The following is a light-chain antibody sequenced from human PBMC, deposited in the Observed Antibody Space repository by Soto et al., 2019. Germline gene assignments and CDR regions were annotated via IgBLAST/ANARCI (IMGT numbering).Light chain of an antibody. V-gene: IGKV3-15*01. Sequence: EIVMTQSPATLSVSPGERATLSCRASQSVSRNLAWYQQKPGKAPRLLIYGASTRATGIPARSSGSGSGTEFTLTISSLQSEDFEVYYCQQYNNWPRTFGQGTKVDIK. CDR1: QSVSRN. CDR2: GAS. CDR3: QQYNNWPRT. J-gene: IGKJ1*01.